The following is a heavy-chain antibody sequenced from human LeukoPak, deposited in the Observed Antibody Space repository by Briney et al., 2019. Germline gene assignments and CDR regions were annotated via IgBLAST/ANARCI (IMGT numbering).Heavy chain of an antibody. CDR2: ISGDGGTT. CDR3: AKHLWRDLLWFGEGYYFGY. Sequence: GGSLRLSCAASGFPFTNYALSWVRQAPGKGLECVSVISGDGGTTFYADSVKGRFTISRDNSKNTRYLQMNSLRAEDTAVYYCAKHLWRDLLWFGEGYYFGYWGQGTLVTVSS. J-gene: IGHJ4*02. CDR1: GFPFTNYA. V-gene: IGHV3-23*01. D-gene: IGHD3-10*01.